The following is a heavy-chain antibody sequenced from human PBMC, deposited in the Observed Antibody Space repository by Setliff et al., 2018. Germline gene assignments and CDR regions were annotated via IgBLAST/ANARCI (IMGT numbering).Heavy chain of an antibody. CDR2: SGSNYI. CDR1: GFTFSNYE. Sequence: GGSLRLSCAASGFTFSNYEMNWVRQAPGKGLEWVSYSGSNYIVYADSVKVRFTISRDNALNSLYLQMNGPRAEDTAVYYCARDGGHNSGGENDYWGQGTLVTVS. V-gene: IGHV3-21*05. J-gene: IGHJ4*02. D-gene: IGHD6-19*01. CDR3: ARDGGHNSGGENDY.